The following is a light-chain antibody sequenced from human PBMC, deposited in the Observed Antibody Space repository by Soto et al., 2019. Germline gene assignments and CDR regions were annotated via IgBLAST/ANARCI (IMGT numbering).Light chain of an antibody. CDR1: SSDVGGYNY. V-gene: IGLV2-11*01. CDR3: CSYAGTYPLV. Sequence: QSALTQPRSVSGSPGQSVTISCTGTSSDVGGYNYVSWYQQYPGKAPKLMIYNVSKRPSGVPDRFSGSKSGNTASLTISGLQVEDEADYYCCSYAGTYPLVFGGGTKLTVL. CDR2: NVS. J-gene: IGLJ3*02.